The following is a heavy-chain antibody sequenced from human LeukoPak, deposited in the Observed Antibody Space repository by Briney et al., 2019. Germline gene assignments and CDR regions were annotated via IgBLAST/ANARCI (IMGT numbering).Heavy chain of an antibody. Sequence: SETLSLTCAVYGGSFSGYYWSWIRQPPGKGLEWIGEINHSGSTNYNPSLKSRVAISVDTSKNQFSLKLSSVTAADTAVYYCARKYGSAPNWFDPWGQGTLVTVSS. CDR3: ARKYGSAPNWFDP. V-gene: IGHV4-34*01. CDR2: INHSGST. D-gene: IGHD3-10*01. CDR1: GGSFSGYY. J-gene: IGHJ5*02.